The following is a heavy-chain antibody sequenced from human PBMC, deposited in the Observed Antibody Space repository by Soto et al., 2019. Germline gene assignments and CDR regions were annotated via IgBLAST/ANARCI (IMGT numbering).Heavy chain of an antibody. V-gene: IGHV6-1*01. J-gene: IGHJ6*02. Sequence: TLSLTCAISGDSVSSNSAAWNWIRQSPSRGLEWLGRTYYRSKWYNDYAVSVKSRITINPDTSKNQFSLQLNSVTPEDTAVYYCARDRGSSWYMGYYGMDVWGQGTTVTVSS. D-gene: IGHD6-13*01. CDR2: TYYRSKWYN. CDR1: GDSVSSNSAA. CDR3: ARDRGSSWYMGYYGMDV.